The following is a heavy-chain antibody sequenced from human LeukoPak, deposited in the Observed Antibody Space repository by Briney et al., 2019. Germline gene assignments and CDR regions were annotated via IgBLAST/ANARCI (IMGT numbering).Heavy chain of an antibody. CDR1: GFTFSSYS. CDR3: ARYYYDSSGYYFFFDY. D-gene: IGHD3-22*01. J-gene: IGHJ4*02. V-gene: IGHV3-21*01. CDR2: ISSSSSYI. Sequence: PGGSLRLSCAASGFTFSSYSMNWVRRAPGKGLEWVSSISSSSSYIYYADSVKGRFTISRDNAKNSLYLQMNSLRAEDTAVYYCARYYYDSSGYYFFFDYWGQGTLVTVSS.